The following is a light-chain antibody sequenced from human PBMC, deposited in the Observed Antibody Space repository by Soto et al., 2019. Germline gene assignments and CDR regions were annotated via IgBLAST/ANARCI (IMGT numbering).Light chain of an antibody. CDR2: DVS. Sequence: SVLKQPASGYGAPGRAIGISCTRTSSDVGGYNYVSWYQHHPGKAPKLMIYDVSNRPSGVSNRFSGSESGNTASLTISGLQAEDEADYYCRSYTSSSTYVVGTGTKVTVL. CDR3: RSYTSSSTYV. J-gene: IGLJ1*01. V-gene: IGLV2-14*03. CDR1: SSDVGGYNY.